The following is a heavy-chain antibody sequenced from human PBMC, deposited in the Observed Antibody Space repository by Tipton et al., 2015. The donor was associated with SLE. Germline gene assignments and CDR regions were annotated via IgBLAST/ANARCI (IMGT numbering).Heavy chain of an antibody. V-gene: IGHV4-59*07. CDR1: GGSISRYY. J-gene: IGHJ3*02. CDR3: ARWVPDCSGGSCPFAFDI. CDR2: LYYSGST. Sequence: TLSLTYTVSGGSISRYYWSWIRQPPGKGLEWIGYLYYSGSTNYNPSLKSRVTISVDTSKNQFSLKLSSVTAADTAVYYCARWVPDCSGGSCPFAFDIWGQGTMVTVSS. D-gene: IGHD2-15*01.